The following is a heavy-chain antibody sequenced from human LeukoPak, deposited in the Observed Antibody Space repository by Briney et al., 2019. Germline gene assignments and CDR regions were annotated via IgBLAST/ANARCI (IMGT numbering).Heavy chain of an antibody. V-gene: IGHV3-9*01. Sequence: PGRSLRLSCAASGFTFDDYAMHWVRQAPGKGLEWVSGISWNSVSIGYADSVRGRFTISRDNAKNSLYLQMNSLRAEDTALYYCAKDNRGSRSYGMDVWGQGTTVTVSS. CDR2: ISWNSVSI. D-gene: IGHD3-16*01. CDR3: AKDNRGSRSYGMDV. J-gene: IGHJ6*02. CDR1: GFTFDDYA.